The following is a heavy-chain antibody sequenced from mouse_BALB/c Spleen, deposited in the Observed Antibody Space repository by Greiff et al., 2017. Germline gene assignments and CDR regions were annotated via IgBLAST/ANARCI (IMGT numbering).Heavy chain of an antibody. CDR3: ARDMLLPFAY. V-gene: IGHV7-3*02. J-gene: IGHJ3*01. CDR1: GFTFTDYY. Sequence: EVQLVESGGGLVQPGGSLRLSCATSGFTFTDYYMSWVRQPPGKALEWLGFIRNKANGYTTEYSASVKGRFTISRDNSQSILYLQMNTLRAEDSATYYCARDMLLPFAYWGQGTLVTVSA. D-gene: IGHD2-10*01. CDR2: IRNKANGYTT.